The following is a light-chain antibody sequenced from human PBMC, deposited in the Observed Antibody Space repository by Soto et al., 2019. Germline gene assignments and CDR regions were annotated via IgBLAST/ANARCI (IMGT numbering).Light chain of an antibody. CDR3: FSYRSASARYV. J-gene: IGLJ1*01. V-gene: IGLV2-14*03. CDR2: DVS. CDR1: SSDVGGYNY. Sequence: QSVLTQPASVSGSPGQSITISCTGTSSDVGGYNYVSWYQQHPGKAPKFIIYDVSNRPPGVSNRFSGSKSGNTASLTISGLQAEDEADYYSFSYRSASARYVFRPGTNVTVL.